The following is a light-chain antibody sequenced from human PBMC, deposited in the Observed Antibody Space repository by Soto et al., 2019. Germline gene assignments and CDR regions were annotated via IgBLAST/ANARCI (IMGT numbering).Light chain of an antibody. CDR3: QHYGSSPREVT. CDR1: QSVTSSH. Sequence: EIVLTQSADTLSLSPGERATLSCRASQSVTSSHVAWYQQRPGQAPRLLIYRASNRATGIPDRFSGSGSGTDFTLTISRLEPEDSAVYFCQHYGSSPREVTFGQGIKLEI. V-gene: IGKV3-20*01. J-gene: IGKJ2*01. CDR2: RAS.